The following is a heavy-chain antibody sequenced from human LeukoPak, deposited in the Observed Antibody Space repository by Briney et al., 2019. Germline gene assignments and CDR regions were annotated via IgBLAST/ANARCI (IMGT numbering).Heavy chain of an antibody. CDR2: ISSSGSTI. D-gene: IGHD3-10*01. CDR1: GFTFSSYE. CDR3: ARDDPRWFGESPFDY. J-gene: IGHJ4*02. Sequence: GGSLRLSCAASGFTFSSYEMNWVRQAPGKGLEWVSYISSSGSTIYYADSVKGRFTISRDNAKNSLYLQMNSLRAEDTAVYYCARDDPRWFGESPFDYWGQGTLVTVSS. V-gene: IGHV3-48*03.